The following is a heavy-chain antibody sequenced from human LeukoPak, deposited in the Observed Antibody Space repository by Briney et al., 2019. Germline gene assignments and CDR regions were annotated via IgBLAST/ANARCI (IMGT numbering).Heavy chain of an antibody. J-gene: IGHJ5*02. CDR3: ARAGVDYYDSSGYPIHYFDP. V-gene: IGHV6-1*01. CDR1: GDSVSSNSAA. D-gene: IGHD3-22*01. Sequence: SQTLSLTCAISGDSVSSNSAAWNWIRQSPSRGLEWLGRTYYKSKWYNDYAVSVKSRITINPDTSKNQFSLQLNSVTPEDTAVYYCARAGVDYYDSSGYPIHYFDPWGQGTLVTVSS. CDR2: TYYKSKWYN.